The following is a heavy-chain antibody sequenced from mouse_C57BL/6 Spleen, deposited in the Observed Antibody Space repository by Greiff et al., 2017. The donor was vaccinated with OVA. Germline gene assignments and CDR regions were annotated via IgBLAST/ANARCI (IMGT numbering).Heavy chain of an antibody. D-gene: IGHD1-1*01. Sequence: SGPELVKPGASVKMSCKASGYTFTDYNMHWVKQSHGKSLEWIGYINPNNGGTSYNQKFKGKATLTVNKSSSTAYMELRSLTSEDSAVYYCARRPYYGSYYAMDYWGQGTSVTVSS. J-gene: IGHJ4*01. CDR3: ARRPYYGSYYAMDY. V-gene: IGHV1-22*01. CDR2: INPNNGGT. CDR1: GYTFTDYN.